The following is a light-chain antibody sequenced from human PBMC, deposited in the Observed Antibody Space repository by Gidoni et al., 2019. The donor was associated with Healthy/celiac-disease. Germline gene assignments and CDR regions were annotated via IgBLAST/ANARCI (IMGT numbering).Light chain of an antibody. CDR3: QHFDSPGVT. CDR1: QGISNY. J-gene: IGKJ3*01. Sequence: DIQMTQSPSSLSASGGDRVTITCQASQGISNYLTWYQQKPGKAPKLLIYDASTLETGVPPRFSGSGSGTDFTFTISRLQPEDVATYYCQHFDSPGVTFGHGTKVDIK. CDR2: DAS. V-gene: IGKV1-33*01.